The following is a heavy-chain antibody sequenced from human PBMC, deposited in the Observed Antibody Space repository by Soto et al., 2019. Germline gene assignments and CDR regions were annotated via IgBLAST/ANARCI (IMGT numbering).Heavy chain of an antibody. CDR1: GFSLRTSEVG. J-gene: IGHJ4*02. D-gene: IGHD1-26*01. V-gene: IGHV2-5*02. CDR3: AHRRSGSYYGY. Sequence: SGPKLVNTRQTLTLTCTFAGFSLRTSEVGVGWIRQPPGKALEWLALIYWDNDKRYSPSLESRLIITKDTSKNQVVLTMTNMDPVDTATYYCAHRRSGSYYGYWGQGILVTVSS. CDR2: IYWDNDK.